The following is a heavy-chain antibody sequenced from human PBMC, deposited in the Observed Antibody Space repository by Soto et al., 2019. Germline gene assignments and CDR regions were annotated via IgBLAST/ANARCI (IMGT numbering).Heavy chain of an antibody. Sequence: QVQLQESGPGLVKPSQTLSLTCTVSGGSISSGGYYWSWIRQHPGKGLEWIGYIYYSGSTYYNPSLKRRVTISGVTSKNQFSLKLSSVTAADTAVYYCARGGAWFGPHPRFDPWGQGTLVTVSS. CDR1: GGSISSGGYY. CDR3: ARGGAWFGPHPRFDP. D-gene: IGHD3-10*01. J-gene: IGHJ5*02. V-gene: IGHV4-31*03. CDR2: IYYSGST.